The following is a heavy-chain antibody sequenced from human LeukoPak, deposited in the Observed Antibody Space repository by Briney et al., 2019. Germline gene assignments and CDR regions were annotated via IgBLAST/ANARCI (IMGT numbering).Heavy chain of an antibody. V-gene: IGHV3-30*04. D-gene: IGHD6-13*01. CDR2: ISYDGSNK. Sequence: GGSLRLSCAASGVTFSSYAMHWVRQAPGKGLEWVAVISYDGSNKYYADSVKGRFTISRDNSKNTLYLQMNSLRAEDTAVYYCARGGIASMGYFDYWGQGTLVTVSS. CDR1: GVTFSSYA. CDR3: ARGGIASMGYFDY. J-gene: IGHJ4*02.